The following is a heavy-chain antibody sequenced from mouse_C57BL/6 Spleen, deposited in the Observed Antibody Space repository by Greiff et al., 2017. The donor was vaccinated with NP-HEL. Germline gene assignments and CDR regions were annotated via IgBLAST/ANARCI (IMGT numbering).Heavy chain of an antibody. CDR3: ARLTYDYRAMDY. V-gene: IGHV5-12*01. D-gene: IGHD2-4*01. Sequence: EVQGVESGGGLVQPGGSLKLSCAASGFTFSDYYMYWVRQTPEKRLEWVAYISNGGGSTYYPDTVKGRFTISRDNAKNTLYLQMSRLKSEDTAMYYCARLTYDYRAMDYWGQGTSVTVSS. CDR2: ISNGGGST. CDR1: GFTFSDYY. J-gene: IGHJ4*01.